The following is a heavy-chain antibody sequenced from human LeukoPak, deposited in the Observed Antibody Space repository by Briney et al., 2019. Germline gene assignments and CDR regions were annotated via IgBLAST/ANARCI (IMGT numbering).Heavy chain of an antibody. CDR1: GDSVSSYSVT. D-gene: IGHD2-2*01. J-gene: IGHJ5*02. Sequence: SQTLSLTCAISGDSVSSYSVTWNWISPSPSTSLESLGRTYYRSTWYNDYAVSVRGRITVNPDTSKNQFSLHLNSVTPEDTAVYYCARRLTQYDCFDPWGQGILVTVSS. CDR3: ARRLTQYDCFDP. V-gene: IGHV6-1*01. CDR2: TYYRSTWYN.